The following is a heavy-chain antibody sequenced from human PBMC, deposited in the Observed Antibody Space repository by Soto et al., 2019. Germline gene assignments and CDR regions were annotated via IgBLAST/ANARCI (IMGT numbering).Heavy chain of an antibody. CDR1: GFKSVDYD. J-gene: IGHJ4*02. D-gene: IGHD3-9*01. CDR3: AREYSSSLLYYDILTGYPY. Sequence: PGGSLRLSCAASGFKSVDYDMAWVRQAPGKGLEWVAAISGTGARTFYDDSVKGRFTISRDNYRSSLYLKMNSLRAEDTAVYHCAREYSSSLLYYDILTGYPYWGQGTLVTVSS. V-gene: IGHV3-23*01. CDR2: ISGTGART.